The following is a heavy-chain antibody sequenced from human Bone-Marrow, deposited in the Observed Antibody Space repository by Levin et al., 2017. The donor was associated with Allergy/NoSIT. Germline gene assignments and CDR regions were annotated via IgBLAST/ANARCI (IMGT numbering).Heavy chain of an antibody. CDR2: ISHSGST. J-gene: IGHJ6*03. D-gene: IGHD3-10*01. V-gene: IGHV4-59*01. CDR3: ARWRGSGTYYQDYSYMDV. Sequence: KSSETLSLTCTVSGAPITASYWSWIRQTPGKGLEWIGYISHSGSTTYNPSLKSRVSISLDTSKKQFSLNLSSVTAADTAVYYCARWRGSGTYYQDYSYMDVWGKGTTVTVSS. CDR1: GAPITASY.